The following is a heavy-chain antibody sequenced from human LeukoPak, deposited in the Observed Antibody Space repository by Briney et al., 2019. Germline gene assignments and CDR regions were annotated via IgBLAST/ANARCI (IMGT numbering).Heavy chain of an antibody. Sequence: GGSLRLSCTASGFPFIGYSMNWVRQAPGKGLEWISYIGIDSGNTKYADSVRGRFTISADKAKNSLYLQMNSLRVEDTAVYYCARDHNYAFDNWGQGTLVSVAS. CDR2: IGIDSGNT. CDR3: ARDHNYAFDN. V-gene: IGHV3-48*01. D-gene: IGHD1-1*01. J-gene: IGHJ4*02. CDR1: GFPFIGYS.